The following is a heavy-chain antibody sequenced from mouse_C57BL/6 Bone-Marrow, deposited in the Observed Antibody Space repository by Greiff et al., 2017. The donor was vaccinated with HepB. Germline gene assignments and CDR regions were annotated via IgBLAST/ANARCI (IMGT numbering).Heavy chain of an antibody. V-gene: IGHV5-17*01. CDR1: GFTFSDYG. Sequence: EVQLQQSGGGLVKPGGSLKLSCAASGFTFSDYGMHWVRQAPEKGLEWVAYISSGSSTIYYADTVKGRFTIARDNAKNTLFLQMTSLRSEDTAMYYCARNPPDYWGQGTTLTVSS. J-gene: IGHJ2*01. CDR2: ISSGSSTI. CDR3: ARNPPDY.